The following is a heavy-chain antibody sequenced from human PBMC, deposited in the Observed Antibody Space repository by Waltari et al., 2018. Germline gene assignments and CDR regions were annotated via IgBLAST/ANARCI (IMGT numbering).Heavy chain of an antibody. CDR1: GGSFGGYY. V-gene: IGHV4-34*01. D-gene: IGHD2-15*01. CDR2: INHSGST. Sequence: QVQLQQWGAGLLKPSETLSLTCAVYGGSFGGYYWSWIRQPPGKGLEWIGEINHSGSTNYNPSLKSRVTISVDTSKNQFSRKLSSVTAADTAVYYCARGRDIVVVVAATRGWFDPWGQGTLVTVSS. CDR3: ARGRDIVVVVAATRGWFDP. J-gene: IGHJ5*02.